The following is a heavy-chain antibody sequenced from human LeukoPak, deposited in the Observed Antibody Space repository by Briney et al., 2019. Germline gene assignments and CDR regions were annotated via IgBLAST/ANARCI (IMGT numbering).Heavy chain of an antibody. Sequence: ASVKVSCKASGYTFTSYDINWVRQATGQGLEWMGWMNPNSGNTGYAQKFQGRVTITRNTSISTAYMELSSLRSEDTAVYYCARGYSYGSPYYYYYMDVWGKGTTVTISS. J-gene: IGHJ6*03. CDR3: ARGYSYGSPYYYYYMDV. CDR2: MNPNSGNT. CDR1: GYTFTSYD. V-gene: IGHV1-8*03. D-gene: IGHD5-18*01.